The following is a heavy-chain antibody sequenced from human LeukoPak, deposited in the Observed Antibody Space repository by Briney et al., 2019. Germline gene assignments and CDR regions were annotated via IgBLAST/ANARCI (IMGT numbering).Heavy chain of an antibody. J-gene: IGHJ1*01. V-gene: IGHV4-59*01. CDR1: SGSMSRNY. CDR3: ASSDCTNSGCQIFGSGGFDF. Sequence: SETLSLTCSVSSGSMSRNYWSWIRQSPGKGLEWIGYISSRGGTNYNPSLRGRVTLSVDTSKNQLSLRLNSVTAADTAVHYCASSDCTNSGCQIFGSGGFDFWGPGTLVTVSS. CDR2: ISSRGGT. D-gene: IGHD3-3*01.